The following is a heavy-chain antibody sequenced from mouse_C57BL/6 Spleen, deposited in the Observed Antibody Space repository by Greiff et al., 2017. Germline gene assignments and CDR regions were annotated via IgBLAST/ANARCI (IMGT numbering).Heavy chain of an antibody. CDR3: ACTTVVATDY. D-gene: IGHD1-1*01. CDR2: IDPEDGET. Sequence: EVQLQQSGAELVKPGASVKLSCTASGFNIKDYYMHWVKQRTEQGLEWIGRIDPEDGETKSAPKFPGKATITADTYSNTAYLQLSSLTSEDTAVDYCACTTVVATDYWGQGTSLTVSS. CDR1: GFNIKDYY. V-gene: IGHV14-2*01. J-gene: IGHJ2*02.